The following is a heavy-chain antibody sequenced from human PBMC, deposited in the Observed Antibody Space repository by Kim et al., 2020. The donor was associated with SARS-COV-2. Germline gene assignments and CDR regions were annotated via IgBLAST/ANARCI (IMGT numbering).Heavy chain of an antibody. Sequence: SETLSLTCAVYGGSFSGYYWSWIRQPPGKGLEWIGEINHSGSTNYNPSLKSRVTISVDTSKNQFSLKLSSVTAADTAVYYCARGRRVVYAIWHITRHQLYDYWGQVTLVTVSS. J-gene: IGHJ4*02. V-gene: IGHV4-34*01. CDR3: ARGRRVVYAIWHITRHQLYDY. D-gene: IGHD2-8*02. CDR1: GGSFSGYY. CDR2: INHSGST.